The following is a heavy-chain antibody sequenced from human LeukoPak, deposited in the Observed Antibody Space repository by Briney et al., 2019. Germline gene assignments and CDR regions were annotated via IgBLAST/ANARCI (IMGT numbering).Heavy chain of an antibody. CDR2: IKQDGSEK. Sequence: GGSLRLSCAASGFTFSSYEMNWVRQAPGKGLEWVANIKQDGSEKYYVDSVKGRFTISRDNAKNSLYLQMNSLRAEDTAVYYCARCLGYARFYYMDVWGKGTTVTVSS. CDR3: ARCLGYARFYYMDV. V-gene: IGHV3-7*01. J-gene: IGHJ6*03. CDR1: GFTFSSYE. D-gene: IGHD5-12*01.